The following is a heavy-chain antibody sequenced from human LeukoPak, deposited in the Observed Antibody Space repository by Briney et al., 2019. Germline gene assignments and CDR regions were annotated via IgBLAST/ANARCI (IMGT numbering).Heavy chain of an antibody. CDR2: IYHSGST. V-gene: IGHV4-38-2*02. J-gene: IGHJ1*01. CDR1: GYSISSGYY. D-gene: IGHD5-18*01. Sequence: SETLSLTCTVSGYSISSGYYWGWIRQPPGKGLEWIGSIYHSGSTYYNPSLKSRVTISVDTSKNQFSLKLSSVTAADTAVYYCAKDRGIQLWLRGYFQHWGQGTLVTVSS. CDR3: AKDRGIQLWLRGYFQH.